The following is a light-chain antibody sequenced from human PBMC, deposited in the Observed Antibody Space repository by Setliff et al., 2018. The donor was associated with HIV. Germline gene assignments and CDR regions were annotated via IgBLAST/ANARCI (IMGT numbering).Light chain of an antibody. CDR3: QQNFDTWT. V-gene: IGKV1-39*01. CDR1: RSVEHF. CDR2: ASS. J-gene: IGKJ1*01. Sequence: IQMTQFPASLPASVGDTVTISCRASRSVEHFLNWYQQKPGEAPKLLIYASSTLQRGVSSRFSAGGSGTEFSLTISGLRPDDFATYYCQQNFDTWTFGQGTKVDIK.